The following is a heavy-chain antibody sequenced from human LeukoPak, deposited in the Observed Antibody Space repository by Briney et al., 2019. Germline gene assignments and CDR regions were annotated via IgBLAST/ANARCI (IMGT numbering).Heavy chain of an antibody. CDR3: AGGFPPGSGSRGSHAFDV. Sequence: SETLSLTCAVSEMSFTAYYWNWIRQSPGKGLEWIGEINYGGSTKYTPSLEGRGTILIDTSKNQFSLKLTSVTAADTAVYYCAGGFPPGSGSRGSHAFDVWGQGTMVTVSS. J-gene: IGHJ3*01. D-gene: IGHD6-19*01. CDR1: EMSFTAYY. V-gene: IGHV4-34*01. CDR2: INYGGST.